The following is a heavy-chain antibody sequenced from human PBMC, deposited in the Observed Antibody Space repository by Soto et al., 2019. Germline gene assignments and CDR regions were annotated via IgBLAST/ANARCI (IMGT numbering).Heavy chain of an antibody. CDR3: ASAQNWGVRPYNWFDP. CDR2: IIPIFGTA. V-gene: IGHV1-69*01. Sequence: QVQLVQSGAEVKKPGSSVKVSCKASGGTFSSYAISCVRQAPVHGLGWMGGIIPIFGTANYAQQFQGRVTITADESTSTAYMEVSSMRSEDTAVYYCASAQNWGVRPYNWFDPWGQGTLFTVSS. D-gene: IGHD7-27*01. CDR1: GGTFSSYA. J-gene: IGHJ5*02.